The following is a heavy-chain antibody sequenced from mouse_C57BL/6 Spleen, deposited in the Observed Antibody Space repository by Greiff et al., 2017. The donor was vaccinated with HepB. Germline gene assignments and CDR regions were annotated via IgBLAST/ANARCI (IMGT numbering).Heavy chain of an antibody. CDR1: GFNIKDDY. CDR2: LDPENGDT. V-gene: IGHV14-4*01. Sequence: EVQLQQSGAELVRPGASVKLSCTASGFNIKDDYMHWVKRRPEQGLEWMGWLDPENGDTEYASTCQGKATITADTSSNPAYLQLSILTSDDTAVYSCTALYYYGSAAFAYCGQGTLVAVAA. CDR3: TALYYYGSAAFAY. J-gene: IGHJ3*01. D-gene: IGHD1-1*01.